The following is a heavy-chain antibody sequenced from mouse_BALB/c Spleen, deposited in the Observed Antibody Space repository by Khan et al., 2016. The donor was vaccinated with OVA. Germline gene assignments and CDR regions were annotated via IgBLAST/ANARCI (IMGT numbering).Heavy chain of an antibody. CDR2: ISSGGSYT. CDR3: TRLAYYYNSEGFAY. J-gene: IGHJ3*01. CDR1: GFTFSTYG. Sequence: EVELVESGGDLVKPRGSLKLSCATSGFTFSTYGMSWVRQTPDKRLEWVAAISSGGSYTYYPGRVKGRFTISRNNANNTLYQQMSSLKSEDTAIYYCTRLAYYYNSEGFAYWGQGTLVTVSA. V-gene: IGHV5-6*01. D-gene: IGHD1-1*01.